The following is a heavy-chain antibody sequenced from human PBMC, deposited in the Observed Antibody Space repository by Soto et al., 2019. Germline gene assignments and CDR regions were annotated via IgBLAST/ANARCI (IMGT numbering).Heavy chain of an antibody. CDR3: ARDGGFGVSAALKWFDP. CDR1: GGSISSYY. CDR2: IYYSGST. Sequence: PSGTLSLTCTVSGGSISSYYRSWIRQPPGKGLEWIGDIYYSGSTNYNPSLKSRVTISVDTSKNQFSLKLSSVTAADTAVYYCARDGGFGVSAALKWFDPWGQGTLVTSPQ. D-gene: IGHD2-15*01. J-gene: IGHJ5*02. V-gene: IGHV4-59*01.